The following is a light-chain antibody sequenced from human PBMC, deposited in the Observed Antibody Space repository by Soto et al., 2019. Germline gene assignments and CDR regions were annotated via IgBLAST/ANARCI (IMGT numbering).Light chain of an antibody. CDR2: GAS. CDR3: QQYYTPPFT. Sequence: EVVLTQSPATLSLSPGEGATLSCRVSQSISSSYLSWYQQRPGQAPRLLIYGASTRATGIPARFSGSGRGSGTDFTLTISSLQPEDVAVYYCQQYYTPPFTFGPGTKVDI. CDR1: QSISSSY. V-gene: IGKV3D-7*01. J-gene: IGKJ3*01.